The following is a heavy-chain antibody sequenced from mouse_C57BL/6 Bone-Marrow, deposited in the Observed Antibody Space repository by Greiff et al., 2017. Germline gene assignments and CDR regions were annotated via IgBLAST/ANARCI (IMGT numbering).Heavy chain of an antibody. J-gene: IGHJ2*01. D-gene: IGHD1-1*02. CDR1: GFNIKDDY. V-gene: IGHV14-4*01. Sequence: EVKLQESGAELVRPGASVKLSCTASGFNIKDDYIHWVKQRPEQGLEWIGWIDPEIGDTEYASKFQGKATITSDTSSNTAYLQLSSLTSEDTAVYYCASVAGNYFDFWGQGTPRTVAS. CDR3: ASVAGNYFDF. CDR2: IDPEIGDT.